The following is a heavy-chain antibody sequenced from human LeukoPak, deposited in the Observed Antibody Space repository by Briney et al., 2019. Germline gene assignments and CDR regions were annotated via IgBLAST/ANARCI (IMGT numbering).Heavy chain of an antibody. V-gene: IGHV1-8*01. CDR3: ARGRGRIAARISNWFDP. Sequence: ASVKVSCKASGYTFTSYDINWVRQATGQGLEWRGWMNHNSGNTGYAQKFQGRVTMTRNTSISPAYMELSSLRSEDTAVYYCARGRGRIAARISNWFDPWGQGTLVTVSS. CDR1: GYTFTSYD. CDR2: MNHNSGNT. D-gene: IGHD6-6*01. J-gene: IGHJ5*02.